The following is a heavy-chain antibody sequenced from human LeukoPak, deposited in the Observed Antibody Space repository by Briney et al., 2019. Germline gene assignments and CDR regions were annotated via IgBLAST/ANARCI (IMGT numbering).Heavy chain of an antibody. J-gene: IGHJ4*02. CDR3: ARRVDTARSIPDRYFDY. D-gene: IGHD5-18*01. CDR1: GGSISSSSHY. CDR2: IYYSGST. V-gene: IGHV4-39*01. Sequence: PSETLSLTCTVSGGSISSSSHYWGWIRQPPGQGLEWIGSIYYSGSTYYNPSLKSRVTISVDTSKNQFSLKLSSVTAADTAVYYCARRVDTARSIPDRYFDYWGQGTLVTVSS.